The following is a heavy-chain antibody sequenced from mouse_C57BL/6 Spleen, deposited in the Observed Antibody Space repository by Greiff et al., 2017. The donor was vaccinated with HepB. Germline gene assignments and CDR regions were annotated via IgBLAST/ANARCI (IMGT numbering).Heavy chain of an antibody. CDR2: IDPENGDT. J-gene: IGHJ2*01. Sequence: VQLKQSGAELVRPGASVKLSCTASGFNIKDDYMHWVKQRPEQGLEWIGWIDPENGDTEYASKFQGKATITADTSSNTAYLQLSSLTSEDTAVYYCTTHRSSFDDWGQGTTLTVAS. V-gene: IGHV14-4*01. CDR1: GFNIKDDY. CDR3: TTHRSSFDD.